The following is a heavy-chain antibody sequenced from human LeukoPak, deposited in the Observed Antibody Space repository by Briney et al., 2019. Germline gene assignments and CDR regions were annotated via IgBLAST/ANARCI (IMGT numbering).Heavy chain of an antibody. CDR1: GASFSSGDQY. J-gene: IGHJ3*02. Sequence: PSQTLSLTCTVSGASFSSGDQYWNWIRQSPGMGLEWIGSIHPSGRLYNNPSLESRVTISIDTSKNQFSLNLNSVTAADTAVYYCARAVNLKRLLLRNGPYAFDIWGQGTMVTVSS. V-gene: IGHV4-30-4*08. D-gene: IGHD3-22*01. CDR2: IHPSGRL. CDR3: ARAVNLKRLLLRNGPYAFDI.